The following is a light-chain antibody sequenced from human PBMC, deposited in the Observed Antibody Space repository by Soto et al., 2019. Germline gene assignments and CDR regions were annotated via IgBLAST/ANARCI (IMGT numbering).Light chain of an antibody. J-gene: IGKJ1*01. CDR2: DAS. CDR3: QHYDTYSRT. V-gene: IGKV1-5*01. CDR1: QSISRW. Sequence: DIQMTQSPSTLSASVRDRVTISCRASQSISRWVAWYQQKPGKAPKLLMSDASSLERGVPSRFSGSGSGTEFTLTISSLQPDDFSTYYCQHYDTYSRTFGQGTKVEIK.